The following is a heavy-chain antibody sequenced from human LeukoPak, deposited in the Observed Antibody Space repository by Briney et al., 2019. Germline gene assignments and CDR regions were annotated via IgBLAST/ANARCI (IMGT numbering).Heavy chain of an antibody. CDR2: IYYSGGT. Sequence: PSETLSLTCTVSGGSISSSAYHWAWTRQPPGKGLEWIGNIYYSGGTYYKPSLKSRITISLDTSKNQFSLRLSSVTAADTAVYYCARQTSLGFDIRGQGTMVTVSS. CDR3: ARQTSLGFDI. J-gene: IGHJ3*02. CDR1: GGSISSSAYH. V-gene: IGHV4-39*01.